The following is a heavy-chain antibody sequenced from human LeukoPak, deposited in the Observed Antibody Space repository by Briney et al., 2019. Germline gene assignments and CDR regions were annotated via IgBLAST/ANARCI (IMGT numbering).Heavy chain of an antibody. CDR3: ARLKATVSIHAYFDS. Sequence: SETLSLTCTVSAGSINSSSYFWGWIRQPPGKGLEWIGSIYYSGSTYYNPSLKSRLTISVDTSKNQFSLKLSSVTAADTAVYYCARLKATVSIHAYFDSWGQGTLVTDSS. CDR1: AGSINSSSYF. CDR2: IYYSGST. D-gene: IGHD4-17*01. V-gene: IGHV4-39*07. J-gene: IGHJ4*02.